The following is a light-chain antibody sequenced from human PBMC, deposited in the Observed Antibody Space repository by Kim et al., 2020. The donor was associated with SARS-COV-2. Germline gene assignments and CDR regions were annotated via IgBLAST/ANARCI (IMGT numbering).Light chain of an antibody. J-gene: IGKJ2*01. CDR1: QDISTY. CDR2: DAA. CDR3: QQYGDLPYT. V-gene: IGKV1-33*01. Sequence: SASVGDRVTITCQASQDISTYLSWYQQKPGRAPKLLIYDAANVETGVPSRLRGRGSGTDFTFTISGLQPEDIGTYYCQQYGDLPYTFGQGTKLEI.